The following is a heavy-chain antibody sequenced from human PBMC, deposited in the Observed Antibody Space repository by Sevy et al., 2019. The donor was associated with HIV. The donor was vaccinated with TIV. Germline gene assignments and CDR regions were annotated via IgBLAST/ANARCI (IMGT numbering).Heavy chain of an antibody. CDR1: GFTFSSFS. D-gene: IGHD1-1*01. CDR3: ALERLFSNVAEYFQN. J-gene: IGHJ1*01. V-gene: IGHV3-30-3*01. CDR2: ISYDGSNK. Sequence: GGSLRLSCAASGFTFSSFSMHWVRQAPGKGLEWVATISYDGSNKYYADSVKGRFTISRDNSKNSLYLQMNSLRAEDTAAYCCALERLFSNVAEYFQNWGQGTLVTVSS.